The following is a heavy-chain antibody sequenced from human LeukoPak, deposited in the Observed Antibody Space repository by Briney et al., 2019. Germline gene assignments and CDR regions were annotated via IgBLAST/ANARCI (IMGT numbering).Heavy chain of an antibody. CDR1: GYTFTSYD. V-gene: IGHV1-8*01. CDR2: MNPNSGNT. Sequence: ASVKVSCKASGYTFTSYDINWVRQATGQGLEWMGWMNPNSGNTGYAQKFQGGVTMTRNTSISTAYMELSSLRSEDTAVYYCARGGIRDTALDYWGQGTLVTVSS. CDR3: ARGGIRDTALDY. D-gene: IGHD3-3*02. J-gene: IGHJ4*02.